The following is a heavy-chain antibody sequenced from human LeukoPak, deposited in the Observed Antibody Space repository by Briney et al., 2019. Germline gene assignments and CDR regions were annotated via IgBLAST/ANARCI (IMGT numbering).Heavy chain of an antibody. Sequence: PGGSLRLSCSASGFIFSYYTINWVRQAPGKGLEWVSSIGGSSSYIYYADSVKGRFTISRDNAKNSLYLQMNSLRAEDTAVYYCARVGRQNDYWGQGTLVTVSS. CDR1: GFIFSYYT. CDR3: ARVGRQNDY. CDR2: IGGSSSYI. D-gene: IGHD1-26*01. J-gene: IGHJ4*02. V-gene: IGHV3-21*01.